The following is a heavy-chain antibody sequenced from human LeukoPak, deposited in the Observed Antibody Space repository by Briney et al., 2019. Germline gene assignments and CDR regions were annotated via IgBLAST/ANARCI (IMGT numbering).Heavy chain of an antibody. CDR3: AKVADYYYYYMDV. CDR2: ISASGGST. J-gene: IGHJ6*03. V-gene: IGHV3-23*01. Sequence: QPGGSLRLSCAASGFTFSDYAMSWVRQAPGKGLEWVSAISASGGSTYYADSVKGRFTISRDNSKNTLYLQMNSLRAEDTAVYYCAKVADYYYYYMDVWGKGTTVTVSS. CDR1: GFTFSDYA. D-gene: IGHD6-19*01.